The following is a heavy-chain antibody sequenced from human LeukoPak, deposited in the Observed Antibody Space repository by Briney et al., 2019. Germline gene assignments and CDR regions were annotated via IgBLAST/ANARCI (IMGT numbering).Heavy chain of an antibody. D-gene: IGHD5-12*01. V-gene: IGHV3-23*01. J-gene: IGHJ4*02. CDR1: GFTFRSYA. CDR3: AKDNGYSGYGTVDY. CDR2: ISGSGGST. Sequence: GGSLRLSCAASGFTFRSYAMSWVRQAPGKGLEWVSAISGSGGSTYDADSVKGRFTISRDNSKNTLYLQMNSLRAEDTAVYYCAKDNGYSGYGTVDYWGQGTLVTVSS.